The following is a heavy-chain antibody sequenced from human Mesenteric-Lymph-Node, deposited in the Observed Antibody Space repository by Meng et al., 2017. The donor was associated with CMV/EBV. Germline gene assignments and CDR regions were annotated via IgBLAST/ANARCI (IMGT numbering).Heavy chain of an antibody. CDR1: GFTFSSYA. CDR2: ISGSGGST. CDR3: AKDGLALRTPRNNYFDY. Sequence: GESLKISCAASGFTFSSYAMSWVRQAPGKGLEWVSAISGSGGSTYYADSVKGRFTNSRDNSKNTLYLQMNSLRAEDTAVYYCAKDGLALRTPRNNYFDYWGQGTLVTVSS. D-gene: IGHD1-14*01. V-gene: IGHV3-23*01. J-gene: IGHJ4*02.